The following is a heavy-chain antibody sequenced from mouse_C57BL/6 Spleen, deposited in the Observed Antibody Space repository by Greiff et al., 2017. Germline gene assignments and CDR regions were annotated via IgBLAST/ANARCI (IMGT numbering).Heavy chain of an antibody. CDR1: GFNIKDDY. J-gene: IGHJ2*01. CDR3: TLVVAYFDY. Sequence: EVQLQQSGAELVRPGASVKLSCTASGFNIKDDYMHWVKQRPEQGLEWIGWIDPENGDTEYASKFQGKATITADTSSNTAYLQLSSLTSEDTAVYYCTLVVAYFDYWGQGTTLTVSS. CDR2: IDPENGDT. D-gene: IGHD1-1*01. V-gene: IGHV14-4*01.